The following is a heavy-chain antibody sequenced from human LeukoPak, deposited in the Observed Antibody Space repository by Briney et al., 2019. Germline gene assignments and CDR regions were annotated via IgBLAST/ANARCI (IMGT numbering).Heavy chain of an antibody. CDR2: ISSSGSTR. CDR1: GFTFRIYD. CDR3: ARVAWRAFDI. Sequence: GGSLRLSCAASGFTFRIYDMNWVRQAPGKGLEWVSYISSSGSTRSYADSVQGRFTISRDNAKNSLSLQMNSLRAEDTAVYCCARVAWRAFDIWGQGTMVTVSS. J-gene: IGHJ3*02. D-gene: IGHD5-12*01. V-gene: IGHV3-48*03.